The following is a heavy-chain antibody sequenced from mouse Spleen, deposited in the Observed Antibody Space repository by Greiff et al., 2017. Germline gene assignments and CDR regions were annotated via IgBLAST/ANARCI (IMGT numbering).Heavy chain of an antibody. Sequence: EVMLVESGAELVRPGASVKLSCTASGFNIKDDYMHWVKQRPEQGLEWIGWIDPENGDTEYASKFQGKATITADTSSNTAYLQLSSLTSEDTAIYYCARGTFGAMDYWGQGTSVTVSS. V-gene: IGHV14-4*01. CDR3: ARGTFGAMDY. J-gene: IGHJ4*01. CDR1: GFNIKDDY. D-gene: IGHD3-1*01. CDR2: IDPENGDT.